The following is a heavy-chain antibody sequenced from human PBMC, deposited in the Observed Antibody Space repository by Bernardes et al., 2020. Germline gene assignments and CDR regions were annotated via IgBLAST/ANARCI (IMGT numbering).Heavy chain of an antibody. V-gene: IGHV3-48*01. Sequence: GALRISCAASGFTFSSYSMNWVRQAPGKGLEWVSYISSSSSTIYYADSVKGRFTISRDNAKNSLYLQMNSLRAEDTAVYYCARDERSIVGASPPKNWYFDLWGRGTLVTVSS. CDR1: GFTFSSYS. J-gene: IGHJ2*01. CDR2: ISSSSSTI. CDR3: ARDERSIVGASPPKNWYFDL. D-gene: IGHD1-26*01.